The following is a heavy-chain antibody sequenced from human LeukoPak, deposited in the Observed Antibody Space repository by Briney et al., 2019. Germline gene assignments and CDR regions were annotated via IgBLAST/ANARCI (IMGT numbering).Heavy chain of an antibody. Sequence: GGSLRLSCAASGLTFSNVWMNWVRQAPGKGLQWVGRILTKNDGGTTGYAAPVKGRFTISRDDSKSTLYLQMNSLEIEDTAVYYCTTLPVVAAIGHNYWGQGTLVTVSS. CDR2: ILTKNDGGTT. CDR3: TTLPVVAAIGHNY. CDR1: GLTFSNVW. J-gene: IGHJ4*02. D-gene: IGHD2-15*01. V-gene: IGHV3-15*01.